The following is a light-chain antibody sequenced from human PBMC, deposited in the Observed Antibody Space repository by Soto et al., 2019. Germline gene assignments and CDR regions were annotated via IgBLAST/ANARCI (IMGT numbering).Light chain of an antibody. Sequence: EIVLTQSPATLSLSPGARAPLSCRASPSVSSYLAWYPQHPGQAPPLLLYDASNRATGIPARFSGSGSGTAFTPTISSLEPEDFAVXXXXXXXXXPITFGQGTRLEIK. J-gene: IGKJ5*01. CDR1: PSVSSY. CDR2: DAS. CDR3: XXXXXXPIT. V-gene: IGKV3-11*01.